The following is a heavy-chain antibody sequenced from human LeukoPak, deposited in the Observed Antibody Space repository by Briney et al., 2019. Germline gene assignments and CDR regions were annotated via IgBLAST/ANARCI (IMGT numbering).Heavy chain of an antibody. V-gene: IGHV3-23*01. D-gene: IGHD4/OR15-4a*01. CDR1: GFTFTSYA. J-gene: IGHJ4*02. Sequence: GGSLRLSCAASGFTFTSYAMSWVRQAPGKGLEWVSVISGSGDFTFYADSVKGRFTISRDNSKNTLYLEMNSLRVEDTALYFCAKDRPSVLTGLIDYLGQGTLVTVSS. CDR2: ISGSGDFT. CDR3: AKDRPSVLTGLIDY.